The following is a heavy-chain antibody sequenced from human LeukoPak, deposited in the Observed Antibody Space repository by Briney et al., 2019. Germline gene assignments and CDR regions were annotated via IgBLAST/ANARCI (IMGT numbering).Heavy chain of an antibody. Sequence: GGSLRLSCTASGFTFGDYAMSWVRQAPGKGLEWVGFIRSKAYGGTTGYAASVKGRFTISRDDSKSIAYLQMNSLKTEDTAVYYCTRDQYYDILTGYPGPFDYWGQGTLVTVSS. CDR3: TRDQYYDILTGYPGPFDY. CDR1: GFTFGDYA. J-gene: IGHJ4*02. V-gene: IGHV3-49*04. D-gene: IGHD3-9*01. CDR2: IRSKAYGGTT.